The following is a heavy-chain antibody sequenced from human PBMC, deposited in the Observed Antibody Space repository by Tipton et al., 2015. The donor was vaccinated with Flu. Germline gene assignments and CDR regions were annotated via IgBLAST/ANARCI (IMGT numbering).Heavy chain of an antibody. D-gene: IGHD2-2*01. Sequence: QLVQSGAEVKKPGSSVKVSCKASGGTFSSYAISWVRQAPGQGLEWMGGIIPIFGTANYAQKFQGRVTITADESTSTAYMELSSLRSEDTAVYYCARGRKSADIVVVPAATPYDYWGQGTLVTVSS. CDR1: GGTFSSYA. CDR2: IIPIFGTA. J-gene: IGHJ4*02. V-gene: IGHV1-69*01. CDR3: ARGRKSADIVVVPAATPYDY.